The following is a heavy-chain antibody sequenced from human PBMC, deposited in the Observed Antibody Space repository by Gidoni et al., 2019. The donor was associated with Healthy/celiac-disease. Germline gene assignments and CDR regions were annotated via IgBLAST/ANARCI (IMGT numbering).Heavy chain of an antibody. Sequence: QVQLVESGGGVVQPGRSLRLSCAAPGFTFSRYGMHWVRQAPGKGLEWVAVISYDGSNKYYADSVKGRFTISRDNSKNTLYLQMNSLRAEDTAVYYCAKDRRGYDILTGTFDYWGQGTLVTVSS. CDR1: GFTFSRYG. CDR3: AKDRRGYDILTGTFDY. D-gene: IGHD3-9*01. CDR2: ISYDGSNK. J-gene: IGHJ4*02. V-gene: IGHV3-30*18.